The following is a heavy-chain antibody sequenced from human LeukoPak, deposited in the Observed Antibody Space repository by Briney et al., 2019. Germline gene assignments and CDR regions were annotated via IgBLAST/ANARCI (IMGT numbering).Heavy chain of an antibody. CDR1: GYTLTGYY. CDR2: INPNSGGT. D-gene: IGHD3-22*01. CDR3: AREPIYDSSGYRGDY. Sequence: ASVRVSCKASGYTLTGYYMHWVRQAPGRGLAWMGWINPNSGGTNYAQKFQGRVTMNRDTSISTAYMELSRLRSDDTAVYYCAREPIYDSSGYRGDYWGQGTLVTVSS. J-gene: IGHJ4*02. V-gene: IGHV1-2*02.